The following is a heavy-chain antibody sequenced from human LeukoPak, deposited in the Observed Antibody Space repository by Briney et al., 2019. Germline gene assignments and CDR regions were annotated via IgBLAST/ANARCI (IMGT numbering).Heavy chain of an antibody. Sequence: NPSETLSLTCTVSGGSISSSSYYWGWIRQPPGKGLEWIGSIYYSGSTYYNPSLKSRVTISVDTSKNQFSLKLSSVTAADTAVYYCARVPGSSSSGTSYYFDYWGQGTLVTVSS. V-gene: IGHV4-39*07. CDR1: GGSISSSSYY. CDR2: IYYSGST. CDR3: ARVPGSSSSGTSYYFDY. D-gene: IGHD6-6*01. J-gene: IGHJ4*02.